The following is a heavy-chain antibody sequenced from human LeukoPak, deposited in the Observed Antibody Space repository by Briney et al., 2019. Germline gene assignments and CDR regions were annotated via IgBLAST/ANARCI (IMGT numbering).Heavy chain of an antibody. CDR3: AKGIQWELPLEY. J-gene: IGHJ4*02. CDR2: ISGSDRST. V-gene: IGHV3-23*01. CDR1: GFTFSSYA. Sequence: GGSLRLSCAASGFTFSSYAMTWVRQAPGKGLEWVSAISGSDRSTYYADSVKGRFTISRDNSKNTLYLQMNSLRAEDTAVYYCAKGIQWELPLEYWGQGTLVTVSS. D-gene: IGHD1-26*01.